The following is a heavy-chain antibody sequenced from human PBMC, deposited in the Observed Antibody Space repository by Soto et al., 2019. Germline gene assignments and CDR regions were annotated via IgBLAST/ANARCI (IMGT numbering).Heavy chain of an antibody. CDR1: GFTFSTYW. D-gene: IGHD6-19*01. CDR3: AGDFFLAGFFSAWHPPL. V-gene: IGHV3-7*01. J-gene: IGHJ4*02. Sequence: GGSLRLSCAVSGFTFSTYWMSWVRQAPGKGLEWVANIKQDGSEKYYVDSVKGRFTISSDNAKNSLYLQMNSLRAEDTAVYYCAGDFFLAGFFSAWHPPLWGQGTLVTVSS. CDR2: IKQDGSEK.